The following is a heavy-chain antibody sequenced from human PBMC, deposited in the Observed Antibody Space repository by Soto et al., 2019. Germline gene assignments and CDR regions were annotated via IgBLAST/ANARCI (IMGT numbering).Heavy chain of an antibody. CDR1: GYTFTSYA. D-gene: IGHD6-19*01. CDR3: ARGYEGQWLVLFDY. J-gene: IGHJ4*02. V-gene: IGHV1-3*01. Sequence: EASVKVSCKASGYTFTSYAMHWVRQAPGQRLEWMGWINAGNGNTKYSQKFQGRVTITRDTSASTAYMELSSLRSEDTAVYYCARGYEGQWLVLFDYWGQGTLVTVSS. CDR2: INAGNGNT.